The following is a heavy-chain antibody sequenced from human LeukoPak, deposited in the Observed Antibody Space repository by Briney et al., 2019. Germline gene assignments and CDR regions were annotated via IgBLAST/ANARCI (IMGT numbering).Heavy chain of an antibody. D-gene: IGHD5-18*01. J-gene: IGHJ6*02. V-gene: IGHV3-66*01. CDR2: TYSRGTT. CDR1: GFTVSYNY. Sequence: PGGSLRLSCAASGFTVSYNYMSWVRQAPGKGLEWVSVTYSRGTTLTADSAKRRIIISRDTTKNTVYLQMNSLRHEDTAIYYCARDGDTPMSMASGGMDVWGRGTTVTVSS. CDR3: ARDGDTPMSMASGGMDV.